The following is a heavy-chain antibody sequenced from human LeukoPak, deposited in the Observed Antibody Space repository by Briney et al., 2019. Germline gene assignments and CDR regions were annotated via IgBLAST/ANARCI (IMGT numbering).Heavy chain of an antibody. CDR2: ISSSGSTI. CDR1: GFTFNSYA. CDR3: ARDRRFLVY. Sequence: GGSLRLSCVASGFTFNSYAMSWVRQAPGKGLEWVSYISSSGSTIYYADSVKGRFTISRDNAKNSLYLQMNSLRAEDTAVYYCARDRRFLVYWGQGTLVTVSS. D-gene: IGHD3-3*01. J-gene: IGHJ4*02. V-gene: IGHV3-48*04.